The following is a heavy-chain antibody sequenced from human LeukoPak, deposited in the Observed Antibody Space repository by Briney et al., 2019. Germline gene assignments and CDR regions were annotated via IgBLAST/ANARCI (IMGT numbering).Heavy chain of an antibody. J-gene: IGHJ4*02. CDR3: ARDRDWAGYSYGFYY. CDR2: IIPILGTA. V-gene: IGHV1-69*13. D-gene: IGHD5-18*01. Sequence: ASVKVSCKASGGTFSSYAISWVRQAPGQGLEWMGGIIPILGTANYAQKFQGRVTITADESTSTAYMELSSLRSEDTAVYYCARDRDWAGYSYGFYYWGQGTLVTVSS. CDR1: GGTFSSYA.